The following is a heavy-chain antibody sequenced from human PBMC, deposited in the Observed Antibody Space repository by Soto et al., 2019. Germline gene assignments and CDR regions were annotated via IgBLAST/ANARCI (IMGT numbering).Heavy chain of an antibody. Sequence: QVQLVQSGAEVKKPGASVKVSCKASGYTFISYDINWVRQATGQGLEWMGWMNPNTGDTGYAQKFQGRVTMTRTTSINTANLEVSSLRSDDTAVYFCARGDGYIFDYWGQGTLVTVSS. D-gene: IGHD5-12*01. J-gene: IGHJ4*02. CDR3: ARGDGYIFDY. V-gene: IGHV1-8*01. CDR1: GYTFISYD. CDR2: MNPNTGDT.